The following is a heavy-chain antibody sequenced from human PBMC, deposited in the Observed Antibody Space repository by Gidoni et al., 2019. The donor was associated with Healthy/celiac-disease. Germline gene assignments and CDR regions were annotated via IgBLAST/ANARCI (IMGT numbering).Heavy chain of an antibody. CDR1: GFTFSSYA. CDR2: ISGSGGST. D-gene: IGHD3-3*01. V-gene: IGHV3-23*01. CDR3: PLYDFWSGYPGEGMDV. Sequence: EVQLLESGGGLVQPGGFLRLSCAASGFTFSSYAMTWVRQAPGKGLEWVSAISGSGGSTYYADSVKGRFTISRDNSKNTLYLQMNSLRAEDTAVYYCPLYDFWSGYPGEGMDVWGQGTTVTVSS. J-gene: IGHJ6*02.